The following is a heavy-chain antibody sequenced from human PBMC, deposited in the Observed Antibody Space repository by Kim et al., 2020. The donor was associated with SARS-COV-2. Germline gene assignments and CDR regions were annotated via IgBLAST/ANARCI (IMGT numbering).Heavy chain of an antibody. CDR1: GFTFDDYA. Sequence: GGSLRLSCAASGFTFDDYAMHWVRQAPGTGLEWVSGISWNSGSIGYADSVKGRFTISRDNAKNSLYLQMNSLIAEETALYYCAKLCDSSGYYNIWGQGTLVTVSS. V-gene: IGHV3-9*01. CDR2: ISWNSGSI. D-gene: IGHD3-22*01. J-gene: IGHJ4*02. CDR3: AKLCDSSGYYNI.